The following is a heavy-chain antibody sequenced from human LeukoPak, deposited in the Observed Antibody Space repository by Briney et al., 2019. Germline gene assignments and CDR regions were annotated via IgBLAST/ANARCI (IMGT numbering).Heavy chain of an antibody. Sequence: GGSLRLSCTTSKFNFNSYGMTWVRQAPGRGLEWVSSISGSGGSTQYAASVQGRFTISRDNSKNTLYLQMNSLRAEDTAVYYCAKEHRGIAARQAFDYWGQGTLVTVSS. D-gene: IGHD6-6*01. J-gene: IGHJ4*02. CDR2: ISGSGGST. V-gene: IGHV3-23*01. CDR3: AKEHRGIAARQAFDY. CDR1: KFNFNSYG.